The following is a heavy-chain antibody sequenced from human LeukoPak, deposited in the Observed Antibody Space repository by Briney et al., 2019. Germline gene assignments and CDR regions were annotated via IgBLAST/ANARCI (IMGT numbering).Heavy chain of an antibody. CDR1: GFTFSSYA. J-gene: IGHJ4*02. Sequence: GGSLRLSCAASGFTFSSYAMSWVRQAPGKGLEWVSAISGSGGSTYYTDSVKGRFTISRDNSKNTLYLQMNSLRAEDTAVYYCAKLNSPFAWSGRTLSTADYWGQGTLVTVSS. CDR2: ISGSGGST. D-gene: IGHD3-3*01. V-gene: IGHV3-23*01. CDR3: AKLNSPFAWSGRTLSTADY.